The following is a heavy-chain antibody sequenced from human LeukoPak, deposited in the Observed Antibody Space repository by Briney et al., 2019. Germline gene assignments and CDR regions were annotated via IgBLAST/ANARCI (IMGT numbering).Heavy chain of an antibody. CDR1: GFPFSSYA. V-gene: IGHV3-23*01. J-gene: IGHJ4*02. CDR2: ISGSGGST. Sequence: GGSLRLSCAASGFPFSSYAMSWVRQAPGKGLEWVSAISGSGGSTYYADSVKGRFTISRDNSKNTLYLQMNSLRAEDTAVYYCAKESGYYDSSGYRPFDYWGQGTLVTVSS. CDR3: AKESGYYDSSGYRPFDY. D-gene: IGHD3-22*01.